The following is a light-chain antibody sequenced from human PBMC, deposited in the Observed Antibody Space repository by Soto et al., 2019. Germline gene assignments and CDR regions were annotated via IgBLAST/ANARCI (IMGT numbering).Light chain of an antibody. CDR1: QSISSW. CDR3: QQYNSHPYT. V-gene: IGKV1-5*03. CDR2: KAS. J-gene: IGKJ2*01. Sequence: DIQMTQSPSTLSASVGDSVTITCRASQSISSWLAWYQQKPGKAPKLLSYKASSLDSGVPSRFSGRGSGKEFPSTISSLQPDDVANYYCQQYNSHPYTFGQGTKLEIK.